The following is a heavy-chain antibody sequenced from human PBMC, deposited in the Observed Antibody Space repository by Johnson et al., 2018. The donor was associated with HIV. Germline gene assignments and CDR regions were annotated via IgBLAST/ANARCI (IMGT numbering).Heavy chain of an antibody. CDR2: ISYDGSNK. CDR1: GFTFSIFA. Sequence: HLVDSGGCVVLPGRSLILACAVSGFTFSIFAMHWVRQAPGKGLEWVAVISYDGSNKYYADSVKGRFTISRDNSKNTLYLQMNSLRAEDTAVYYCAKEDSSSWNAFDIWGQGTMVTVSS. D-gene: IGHD6-6*01. CDR3: AKEDSSSWNAFDI. V-gene: IGHV3-30-3*01. J-gene: IGHJ3*02.